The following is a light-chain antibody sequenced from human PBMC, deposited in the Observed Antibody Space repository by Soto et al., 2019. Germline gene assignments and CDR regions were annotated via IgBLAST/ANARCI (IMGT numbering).Light chain of an antibody. CDR2: DAS. CDR3: QHRGNWPLT. CDR1: QSVSRA. Sequence: EIVLTQSPVTLSLSPGERATLSCRASQSVSRALVWYQQKPGQAPRLLVYDASNRATGIPARFSGSGPGTDFTLTISSLEPEDFAVYFCQHRGNWPLTFGGGTKVDI. V-gene: IGKV3-11*01. J-gene: IGKJ4*01.